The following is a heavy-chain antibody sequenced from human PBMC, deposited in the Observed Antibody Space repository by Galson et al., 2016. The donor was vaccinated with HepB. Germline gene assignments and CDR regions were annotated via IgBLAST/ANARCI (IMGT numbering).Heavy chain of an antibody. D-gene: IGHD3-10*01. Sequence: SCKASGYTFTGYYIHWVRQAPGQSLEWVGWINPNSGGTNYAQKFQGWVTMTRDTSITTAFMELTRLKYDDTAVYYCVTGESFDMWGQGTMVTVSS. CDR2: INPNSGGT. CDR3: VTGESFDM. J-gene: IGHJ3*02. CDR1: GYTFTGYY. V-gene: IGHV1-2*04.